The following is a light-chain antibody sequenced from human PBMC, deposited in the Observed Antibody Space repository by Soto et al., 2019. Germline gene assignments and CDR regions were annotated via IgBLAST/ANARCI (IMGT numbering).Light chain of an antibody. J-gene: IGKJ3*01. CDR1: QSVSSSY. CDR3: QHYGTSAL. CDR2: DAS. V-gene: IGKV3-20*01. Sequence: EIVLTQSPGTLSLSPGERATLSCRARQSVSSSYLAWYQQKPGQAPRLLIYDASRATGIPDRFSGSWSGTDFTLTITRLEPEDCAVYYCQHYGTSALFGPGTKVDI.